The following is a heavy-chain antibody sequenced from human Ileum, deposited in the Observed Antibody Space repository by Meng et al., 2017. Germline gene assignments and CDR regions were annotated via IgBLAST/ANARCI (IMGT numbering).Heavy chain of an antibody. CDR2: IYLAGSP. Sequence: QVRRQWPGPGLGDPSGTLSLTCTVSGGSISSSFYWSWVRQSPGKGLEWIGQIYLAGSPNYNPSLESRVTISVDKSKNQFSLRLTSVTAADTAIFYCVRHGGKYFDSWGQGTLVTVSS. CDR1: GGSISSSFY. CDR3: VRHGGKYFDS. V-gene: IGHV4-4*02. D-gene: IGHD2-15*01. J-gene: IGHJ4*02.